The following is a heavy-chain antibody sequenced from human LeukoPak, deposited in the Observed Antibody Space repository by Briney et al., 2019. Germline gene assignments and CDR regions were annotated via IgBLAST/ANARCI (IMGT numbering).Heavy chain of an antibody. D-gene: IGHD2-15*01. V-gene: IGHV4-59*01. CDR3: ARDSGLHGPYYFDY. CDR1: GGSISSYY. J-gene: IGHJ4*02. Sequence: SETLSLTCTVSGGSISSYYWSWIRQPPGKGLEWIGYIYYSGSTNYSPSLKSRVTISVDTSKNQFSLKPSSVTAADTAVYYCARDSGLHGPYYFDYWGQGTLVTVSS. CDR2: IYYSGST.